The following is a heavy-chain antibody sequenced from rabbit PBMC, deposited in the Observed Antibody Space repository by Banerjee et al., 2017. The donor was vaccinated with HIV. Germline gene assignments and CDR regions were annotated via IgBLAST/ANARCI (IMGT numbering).Heavy chain of an antibody. J-gene: IGHJ4*01. V-gene: IGHV1S45*01. D-gene: IGHD6-1*01. CDR2: INSSSGNT. CDR1: GFSFSNKYV. Sequence: QEQLEESGGDLVKPEGSLTLTCTASGFSFSNKYVMSWVRQAPGKGLEWIACINSSSGNTVYASWAKGRFTISKISSTTVTLQMTSLTAADTATYFCVRDYSYGYAGYAYTTFDLWGQGTLVTVS. CDR3: VRDYSYGYAGYAYTTFDL.